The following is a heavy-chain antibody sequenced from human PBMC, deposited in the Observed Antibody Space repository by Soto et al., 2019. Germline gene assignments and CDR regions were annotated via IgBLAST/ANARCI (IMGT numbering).Heavy chain of an antibody. CDR2: IKSKTDGGTT. V-gene: IGHV3-15*01. Sequence: SLRLSCAASGFTFSNAWMSWVRQAPGKGLEWVGRIKSKTDGGTTDYAAPVKGRFTISRDDSKNTLYLQMNSLKTEDTAVYYCTTAPPAIYQLPNWGQGTLVTVSS. D-gene: IGHD2-2*01. CDR1: GFTFSNAW. CDR3: TTAPPAIYQLPN. J-gene: IGHJ4*02.